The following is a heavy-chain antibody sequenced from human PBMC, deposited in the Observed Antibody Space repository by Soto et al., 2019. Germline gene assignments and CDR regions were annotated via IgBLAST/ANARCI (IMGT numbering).Heavy chain of an antibody. CDR3: ARFSNNWFQTEGMDV. J-gene: IGHJ6*02. CDR1: VDSITTYY. V-gene: IGHV4-4*07. D-gene: IGHD1-1*01. Sequence: SETLSLTCTVSVDSITTYYWNWIRQPAGKGLEWIGRIDASGNTNYNPSLNSRVTLSVDTSKKQFSLKLTSVTAADTAVYYCARFSNNWFQTEGMDVWGQGTTVPVSS. CDR2: IDASGNT.